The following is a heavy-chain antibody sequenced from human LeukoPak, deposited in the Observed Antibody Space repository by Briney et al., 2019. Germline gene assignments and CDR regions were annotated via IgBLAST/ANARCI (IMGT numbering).Heavy chain of an antibody. CDR2: INPSGGST. V-gene: IGHV1-46*01. CDR3: ARWGSHYDSSGPSDY. D-gene: IGHD3-22*01. CDR1: GYTFTSYY. Sequence: GASVKVSCKAFGYTFTSYYMHWVRQAPGQGLEWMGIINPSGGSTSYAQKFQGRVTMTRDTSTSTVYMELSSLRSEDTAVYYCARWGSHYDSSGPSDYWGQGTLVTVSS. J-gene: IGHJ4*02.